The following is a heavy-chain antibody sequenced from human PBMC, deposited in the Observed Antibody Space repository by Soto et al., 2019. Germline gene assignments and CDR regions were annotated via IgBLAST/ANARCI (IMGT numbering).Heavy chain of an antibody. Sequence: QLQLQESGPGLVKPSETLSLTCTVSGGSISSSSYYWGWIRQPPGKGLEWIGSIYYSGSTYYNPSLRSRVTLSVATSKNQFSLKLSSVTAADTAVYYCATPSPPWSGYYQGGITMVRGVIITWGQGTLVTVSS. CDR3: ATPSPPWSGYYQGGITMVRGVIIT. D-gene: IGHD3-10*01. CDR1: GGSISSSSYY. V-gene: IGHV4-39*01. CDR2: IYYSGST. J-gene: IGHJ4*02.